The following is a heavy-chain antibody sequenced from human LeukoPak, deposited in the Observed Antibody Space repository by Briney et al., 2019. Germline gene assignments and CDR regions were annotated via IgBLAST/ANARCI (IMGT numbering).Heavy chain of an antibody. Sequence: GGSLRLSCAASGFIFSDYYMSWIRQAPGKGVEWVSYISSRGSTMFYADSVKGRFTITRDNAKNSLYLQMRSLRAEDSATYYCARGSGLDAFDIWGHGTLVAVSP. J-gene: IGHJ3*02. V-gene: IGHV3-11*04. CDR3: ARGSGLDAFDI. CDR1: GFIFSDYY. CDR2: ISSRGSTM. D-gene: IGHD3-3*01.